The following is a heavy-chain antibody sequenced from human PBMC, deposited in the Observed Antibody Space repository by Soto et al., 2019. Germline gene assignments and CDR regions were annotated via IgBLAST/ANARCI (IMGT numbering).Heavy chain of an antibody. V-gene: IGHV4-31*03. CDR3: ARNPWRVARFDY. D-gene: IGHD5-12*01. J-gene: IGHJ4*02. CDR2: IYFRGNT. Sequence: QVQLQESGPGLVKPSQTLSLICTVSGDSISSGSYYWSWIRQHPGKGLEWIGYIYFRGNTYYIPSLKSRATISVDTSKNQFSLKLTSVMAADTGVYFCARNPWRVARFDYWGQGILVTVSS. CDR1: GDSISSGSYY.